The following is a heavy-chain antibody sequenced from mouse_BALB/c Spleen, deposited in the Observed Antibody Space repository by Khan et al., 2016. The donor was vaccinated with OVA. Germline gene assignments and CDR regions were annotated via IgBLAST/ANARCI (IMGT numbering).Heavy chain of an antibody. CDR2: IWGGGNT. D-gene: IGHD2-14*01. CDR3: ARTYYIYDGYYAMDY. J-gene: IGHJ4*01. V-gene: IGHV2-6-4*01. CDR1: GFSLSRYS. Sequence: QVQLKQSGPGLVAPSQSLSITCTVSGFSLSRYSVHWVRQPPGKGLEWLGMIWGGGNTDYNSTLKSRLNINKDNSKSQVFLTLNSLQTDDTAMYYCARTYYIYDGYYAMDYWSQGTSVTVSS.